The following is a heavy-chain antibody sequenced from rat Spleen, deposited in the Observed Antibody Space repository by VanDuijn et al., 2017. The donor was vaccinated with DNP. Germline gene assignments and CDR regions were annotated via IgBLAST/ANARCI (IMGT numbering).Heavy chain of an antibody. CDR2: ISTSGTRT. D-gene: IGHD4-3*01. J-gene: IGHJ2*01. V-gene: IGHV5-25*01. CDR1: GFTFSAYY. Sequence: EVQLVESGGGLVQPGRSLKLSCAASGFTFSAYYMAWVRQAPAKGLEWVATISTSGTRTYYPDSVKGRFTISRDNAKSSLYLQMNSLKSEDTATYYCARHKGIIRADYFDYWGQGVMVTVSS. CDR3: ARHKGIIRADYFDY.